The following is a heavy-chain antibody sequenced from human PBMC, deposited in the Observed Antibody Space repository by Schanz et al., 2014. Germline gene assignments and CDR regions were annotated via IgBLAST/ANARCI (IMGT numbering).Heavy chain of an antibody. Sequence: EVHLVESGGGLVQPGGSLRLSCAASGITFSTHAMSWVRQAPGKGLEWVAVIWSDGTNEYYADSVKGRFTISRDNSKNTLYLQMNSLRAEDTAVYFCAKIERNEDWGQGTLVTVSS. D-gene: IGHD1-1*01. CDR2: IWSDGTNE. J-gene: IGHJ4*02. CDR1: GITFSTHA. CDR3: AKIERNED. V-gene: IGHV3-23*03.